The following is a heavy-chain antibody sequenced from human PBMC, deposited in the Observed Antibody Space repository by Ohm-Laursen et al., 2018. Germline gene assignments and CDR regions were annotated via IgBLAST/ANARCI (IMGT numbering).Heavy chain of an antibody. Sequence: SLRLSCAASGFTFSSYSMNWVRQAPGKGLEWVSSISSSSSYIYYADSVKGRFTISRDNAKNSLYLQMNSLSAEDTAVYYCARVRRELRSYYYYYGMDVWGQGTTVTVSS. V-gene: IGHV3-21*01. CDR1: GFTFSSYS. J-gene: IGHJ6*02. D-gene: IGHD1-26*01. CDR2: ISSSSSYI. CDR3: ARVRRELRSYYYYYGMDV.